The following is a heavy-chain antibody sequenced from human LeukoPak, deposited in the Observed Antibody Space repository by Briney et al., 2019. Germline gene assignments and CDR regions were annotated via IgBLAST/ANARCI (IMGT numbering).Heavy chain of an antibody. D-gene: IGHD3-3*01. CDR3: ASGWAYYDFWSGPGGDAFDI. CDR2: IIPILGIA. J-gene: IGHJ3*02. CDR1: GGTFSSYA. Sequence: SVKVSCKASGGTFSSYAISWVRQAPGQGLEWMGRIIPILGIANYAQKFQGRVTITADKSTSTAYMELSSLRSEDTAVYYCASGWAYYDFWSGPGGDAFDIWGQGTMVTVSS. V-gene: IGHV1-69*04.